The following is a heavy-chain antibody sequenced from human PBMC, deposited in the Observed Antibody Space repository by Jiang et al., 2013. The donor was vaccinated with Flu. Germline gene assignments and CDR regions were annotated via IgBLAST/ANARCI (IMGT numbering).Heavy chain of an antibody. J-gene: IGHJ6*02. CDR2: TYYRSKWYN. CDR3: ARGSSGWYRGIYYYCYGMDV. D-gene: IGHD6-19*01. CDR1: GDSVSSNSAA. V-gene: IGHV6-1*01. Sequence: SQTLSLTCAISGDSVSSNSAAWNWIRQSPSRGLEWLGRTYYRSKWYNDYAVSVKSRITINPDTSKNRFSLQLNSVTPEDTAVYYCARGSSGWYRGIYYYCYGMDVWGQGTTVTVSS.